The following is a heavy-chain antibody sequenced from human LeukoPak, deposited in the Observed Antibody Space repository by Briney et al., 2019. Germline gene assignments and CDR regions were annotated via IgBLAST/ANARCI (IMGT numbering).Heavy chain of an antibody. D-gene: IGHD6-13*01. CDR1: GASISSYY. Sequence: PSETLSLTCTVSGASISSYYWSWIRQPPGQGLEWIGYIYYSGSTNYNPSLKSRVSISVDTSKNQFSLKLSSVTAADTAVYYCARGSAAAGTENWFDPWGQGTLVTDSS. J-gene: IGHJ5*02. V-gene: IGHV4-59*12. CDR3: ARGSAAAGTENWFDP. CDR2: IYYSGST.